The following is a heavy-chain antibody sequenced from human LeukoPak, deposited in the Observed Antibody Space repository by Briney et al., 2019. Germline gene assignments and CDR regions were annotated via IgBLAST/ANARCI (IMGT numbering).Heavy chain of an antibody. D-gene: IGHD6-13*01. J-gene: IGHJ4*02. CDR1: GGSISSRSYY. V-gene: IGHV4-39*01. CDR2: FYYSGST. Sequence: SETLSLTCTVSGGSISSRSYYWGWIRQPPGRGLEWIGSFYYSGSTYYNPSLRSRVTISVDTSKNQFSLRLSSVTATDTAVYYCARRLAGTEDYWGQGTLVTVSS. CDR3: ARRLAGTEDY.